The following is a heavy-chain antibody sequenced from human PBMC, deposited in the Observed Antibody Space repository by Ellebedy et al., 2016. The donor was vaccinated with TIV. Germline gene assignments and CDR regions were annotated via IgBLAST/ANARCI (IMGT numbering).Heavy chain of an antibody. Sequence: MPSETLSLTCTVSGGSISSSSYYRGWIRQPPGKGLEWIGTIYYSGNAYYNPSLKSRVTISVDTSKNQFSLKLSSVTAADTAVYYCARLGGYTGSPFDYWGQGTLVTVSS. CDR3: ARLGGYTGSPFDY. D-gene: IGHD1-26*01. J-gene: IGHJ4*02. V-gene: IGHV4-39*01. CDR2: IYYSGNA. CDR1: GGSISSSSYY.